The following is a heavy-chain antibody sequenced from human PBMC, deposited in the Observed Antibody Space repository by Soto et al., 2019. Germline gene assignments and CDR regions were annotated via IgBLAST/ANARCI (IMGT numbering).Heavy chain of an antibody. CDR2: IYYSGST. CDR1: GCSISSYY. V-gene: IGHV4-59*08. J-gene: IGHJ3*02. CDR3: ARRDIVVVPAARGGAFDI. Sequence: SETLSLTCTVSGCSISSYYWSWIRQPTGKGLEWIGYIYYSGSTNYNPSLKSRVTISVDTSKNQFSLKLSSVTAADTAVYYCARRDIVVVPAARGGAFDIWGQGTMVTVSS. D-gene: IGHD2-2*01.